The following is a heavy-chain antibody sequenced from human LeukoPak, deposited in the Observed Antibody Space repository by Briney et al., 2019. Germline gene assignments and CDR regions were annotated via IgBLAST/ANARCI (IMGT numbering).Heavy chain of an antibody. CDR2: ISAYNGNT. CDR1: GYTFTSYG. Sequence: ASVKVSCKASGYTFTSYGISWVRQAPGQGLEWMGWISAYNGNTNYAQKLRGRVTMTTDTSTSTAYMELRSLRSDDTAVYYCARDVVVVPAAMGYYYYGMDVWGQGTTVTVSS. J-gene: IGHJ6*02. CDR3: ARDVVVVPAAMGYYYYGMDV. D-gene: IGHD2-2*01. V-gene: IGHV1-18*01.